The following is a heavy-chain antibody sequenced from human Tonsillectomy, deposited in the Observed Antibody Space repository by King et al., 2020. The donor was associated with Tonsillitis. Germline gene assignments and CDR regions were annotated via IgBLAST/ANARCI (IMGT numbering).Heavy chain of an antibody. D-gene: IGHD6-13*01. V-gene: IGHV3-30-3*01. Sequence: VQLVESGGGVVQPGRSLRLSCAASGFTFSSYAMHCVRQAPGKGLDWVAVISFDGSNKYYADSVKVRFTISRDNSKNTLYLQMNSLRAEDKAVYDCAGDGGQLVDYSYYGGDVGGQGPRATAPS. CDR2: ISFDGSNK. J-gene: IGHJ6*02. CDR3: AGDGGQLVDYSYYGGDV. CDR1: GFTFSSYA.